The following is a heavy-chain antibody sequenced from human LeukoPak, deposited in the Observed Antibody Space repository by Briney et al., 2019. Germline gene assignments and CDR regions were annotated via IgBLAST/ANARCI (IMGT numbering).Heavy chain of an antibody. J-gene: IGHJ4*02. V-gene: IGHV4-61*02. CDR2: IYTSGST. CDR1: GGSISSGSYY. CDR3: AVEWELPGPLLTY. D-gene: IGHD1-26*01. Sequence: SETLSLTCTVSGGSISSGSYYWSWIRQPAGKGLEWIGRIYTSGSTNYNPSLKSRVTISVDTSKNQFSLKLSSVTAADTAVYYCAVEWELPGPLLTYWGQGTLVTVSS.